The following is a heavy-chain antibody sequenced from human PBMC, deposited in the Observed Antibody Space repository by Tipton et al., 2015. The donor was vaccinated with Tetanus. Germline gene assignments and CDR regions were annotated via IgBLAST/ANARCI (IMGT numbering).Heavy chain of an antibody. J-gene: IGHJ4*02. D-gene: IGHD3-22*01. CDR2: IYYSGDT. CDR1: GGTINSGGYF. V-gene: IGHV4-31*03. CDR3: ARGGDTYFGSSCFYDW. Sequence: TLSLTCSVSGGTINSGGYFWNWVRQQPGKGPEWIGYIYYSGDTFYNPSLKSRVTISVDTSKNQFSLNLRSVTAADTAVYYCARGGDTYFGSSCFYDWWGQGTRVTVSS.